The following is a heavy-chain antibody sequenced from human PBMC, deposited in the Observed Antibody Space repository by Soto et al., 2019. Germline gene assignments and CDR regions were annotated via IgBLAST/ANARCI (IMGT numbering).Heavy chain of an antibody. CDR3: ARVMDTAMVNPWVSYYYYAMDV. V-gene: IGHV3-33*01. CDR1: GFTFSSYG. J-gene: IGHJ6*04. Sequence: PGRSLRLSCAASGFTFSSYGMHWGRQAPGKGLEWVAVIWYDGSNKYYADSVKGRFTISRDNSKNTLYLQMNSLRAEDTAVYYCARVMDTAMVNPWVSYYYYAMDVCGKGTTLTVSS. CDR2: IWYDGSNK. D-gene: IGHD5-18*01.